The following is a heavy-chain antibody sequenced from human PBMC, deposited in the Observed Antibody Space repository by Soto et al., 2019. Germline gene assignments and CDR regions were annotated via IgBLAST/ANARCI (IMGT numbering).Heavy chain of an antibody. V-gene: IGHV3-30*18. CDR3: AKDYYDSSGPFDY. D-gene: IGHD3-22*01. Sequence: QVQLVESGGGVVQPGRSLRLSCAASGFTFSSYGMHWVRQAPGKGLEWVAVISYDGSNKYYADSVKGRFTISRDNSKNTLYLQMNSLRAEDTAVYYCAKDYYDSSGPFDYWGQGTLVTVSS. J-gene: IGHJ4*02. CDR1: GFTFSSYG. CDR2: ISYDGSNK.